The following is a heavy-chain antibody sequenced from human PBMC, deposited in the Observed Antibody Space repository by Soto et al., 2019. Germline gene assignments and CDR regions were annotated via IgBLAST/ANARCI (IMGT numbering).Heavy chain of an antibody. CDR2: ISSSGNAI. J-gene: IGHJ3*02. CDR1: GFTFSDYY. D-gene: IGHD4-17*01. CDR3: ATDSYGENPRDGFDI. V-gene: IGHV3-11*01. Sequence: QVQLVESGGGLVKPGGSLRLSCAVSGFTFSDYYMSWIRQAPGKGLEWVSYISSSGNAIFYADSVKGRFTISRDNAKKSVYLQMNSLRVEDTAVYYCATDSYGENPRDGFDIWGQGTMVTVS.